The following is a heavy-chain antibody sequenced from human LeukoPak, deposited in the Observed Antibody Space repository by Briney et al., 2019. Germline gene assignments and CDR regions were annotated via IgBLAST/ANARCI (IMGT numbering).Heavy chain of an antibody. Sequence: GGSLRLSCAASGFTFSSYAMHWVRQAPGKGLEWVAVISYDGSNKYYADSVKGRFTISRDNSKNTLYLQMNSLRAEDTAVYYCARPDTVTTVSYGMYVWGQGTTVTVSS. CDR2: ISYDGSNK. CDR1: GFTFSSYA. D-gene: IGHD4-17*01. V-gene: IGHV3-30*04. J-gene: IGHJ6*02. CDR3: ARPDTVTTVSYGMYV.